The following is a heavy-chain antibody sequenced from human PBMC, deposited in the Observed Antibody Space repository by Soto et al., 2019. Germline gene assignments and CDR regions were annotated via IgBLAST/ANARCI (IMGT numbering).Heavy chain of an antibody. CDR1: GFTFSSYA. CDR3: AKDEGSGWYYFDY. CDR2: ISGTSGRT. Sequence: EVQLLESGGGLVQPGGSLRLSCAASGFTFSSYAMNWVRQAPGKGLEWVSSISGTSGRTYYADSVAGRFTISRDNSKNTLYLQIDSRRAEDTAVYYCAKDEGSGWYYFDYWGQGTLVSVSS. J-gene: IGHJ4*02. D-gene: IGHD6-19*01. V-gene: IGHV3-23*01.